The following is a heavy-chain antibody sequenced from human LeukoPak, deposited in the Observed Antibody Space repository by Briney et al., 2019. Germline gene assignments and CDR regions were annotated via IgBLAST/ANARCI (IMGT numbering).Heavy chain of an antibody. J-gene: IGHJ4*02. CDR2: IWSDGSKR. Sequence: GGSLRLSRAASGFTFSSYGMHWVRQAPGKGLEWVAVIWSDGSKRYYTASVKGRFTISRDNSKNTLYLHMNSLRAEDTAVYYCARKIDYSNYLDYWGQGTLVTVSS. CDR3: ARKIDYSNYLDY. V-gene: IGHV3-33*01. D-gene: IGHD4-11*01. CDR1: GFTFSSYG.